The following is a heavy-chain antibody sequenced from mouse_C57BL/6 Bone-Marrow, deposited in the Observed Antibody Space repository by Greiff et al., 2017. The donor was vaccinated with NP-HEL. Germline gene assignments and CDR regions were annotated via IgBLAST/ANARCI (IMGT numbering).Heavy chain of an antibody. J-gene: IGHJ4*01. CDR2: IYPRSGNT. D-gene: IGHD3-2*02. V-gene: IGHV1-81*01. Sequence: QVQLQQSGAELARPGASVKLSCKASGYTFTSYGISWVKQRTGQGLEWIGEIYPRSGNTYYTEKFKGKATLTADKSSSTAYMELRSLTSEDSAVYFCARQLRLRGYYYAMDYWGQGTSVTVSS. CDR3: ARQLRLRGYYYAMDY. CDR1: GYTFTSYG.